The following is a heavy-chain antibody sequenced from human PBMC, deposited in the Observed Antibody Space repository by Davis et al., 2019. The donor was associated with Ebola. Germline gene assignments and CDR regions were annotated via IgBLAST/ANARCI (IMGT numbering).Heavy chain of an antibody. V-gene: IGHV3-21*01. D-gene: IGHD1-26*01. CDR1: GFTFSSYS. J-gene: IGHJ6*03. Sequence: GESLKISCAASGFTFSSYSMNWVRQAPGKGLEWVSSISSSSSYIYYADSVKGRFTISRDNAKNSLYLQMNSLRAEDTAVYYCASGGNYEDYYYYYMDVWSKGTTVTVSS. CDR2: ISSSSSYI. CDR3: ASGGNYEDYYYYYMDV.